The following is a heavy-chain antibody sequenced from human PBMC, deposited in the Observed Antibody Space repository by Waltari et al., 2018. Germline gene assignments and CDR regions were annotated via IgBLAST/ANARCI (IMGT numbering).Heavy chain of an antibody. V-gene: IGHV3-30*18. CDR1: GFTFSSYG. CDR2: ISNDGSNK. Sequence: QVQLVESGGGVVQPGRSLRLSCAASGFTFSSYGMHWVRQAPGKGLEWVAVISNDGSNKYYAGSVKGRFTISRDNSKNTLYLQMNSLRAEDTAVYYCAKTPLPAADYMDVWGKGTTVTFSS. CDR3: AKTPLPAADYMDV. D-gene: IGHD2-2*01. J-gene: IGHJ6*03.